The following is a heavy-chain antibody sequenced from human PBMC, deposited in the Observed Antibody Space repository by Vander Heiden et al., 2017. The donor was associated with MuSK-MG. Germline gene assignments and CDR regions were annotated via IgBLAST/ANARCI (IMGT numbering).Heavy chain of an antibody. CDR1: GYRFRNYW. J-gene: IGHJ3*02. D-gene: IGHD2-8*01. CDR3: AGRPYLHSVSTWGAFAI. Sequence: EVQLVESGGGLVQTGGSLTLSGESSGYRFRNYWMSWCRQAPGKGLEWVANVLHDGIGKQYVDSVRGRFTIARDNAKNSLSLQMNSLRADDTAVYYCAGRPYLHSVSTWGAFAIWGQGTMGTVSS. V-gene: IGHV3-7*01. CDR2: VLHDGIGK.